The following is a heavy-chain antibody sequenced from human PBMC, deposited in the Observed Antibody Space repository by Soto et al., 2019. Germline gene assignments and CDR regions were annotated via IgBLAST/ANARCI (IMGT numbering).Heavy chain of an antibody. CDR2: IYYSGST. CDR1: GGSISSGGYY. V-gene: IGHV4-31*03. D-gene: IGHD3-22*01. CDR3: AREPENSSGAATWYFDL. J-gene: IGHJ2*01. Sequence: QVQLQESGPGLVKPSQTLSLTCTVSGGSISSGGYYWSWMRQHPGKGLEWIGYIYYSGSTYYNPSLKSRVTIYVDTSKSQFSLKLSSVTAADTAVYYCAREPENSSGAATWYFDLWGRGTLVTVSS.